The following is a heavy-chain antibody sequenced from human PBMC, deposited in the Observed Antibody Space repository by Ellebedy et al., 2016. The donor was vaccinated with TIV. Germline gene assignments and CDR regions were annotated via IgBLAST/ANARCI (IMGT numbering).Heavy chain of an antibody. CDR2: INPNSGGT. CDR1: GYTFTGYY. Sequence: AASVKVSCKASGYTFTGYYMHWVRQAPGQGLEWMGWINPNSGGTNYAQKFQGWVTMTRDTSISTAYMELSRLRADDTAVYYCARSGSYDPFQSWGQGTLVTVSS. V-gene: IGHV1-2*04. CDR3: ARSGSYDPFQS. J-gene: IGHJ5*02. D-gene: IGHD1-26*01.